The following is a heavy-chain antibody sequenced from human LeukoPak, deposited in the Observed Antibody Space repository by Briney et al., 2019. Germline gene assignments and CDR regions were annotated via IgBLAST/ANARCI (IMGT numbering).Heavy chain of an antibody. CDR1: GASISSSF. CDR2: IYYTGST. D-gene: IGHD3-10*01. Sequence: SETLSLTCTVSGASISSSFWTWIRQSPGKGLEWLAYIYYTGSTNLNPSLRSRLTISVDTPKNQFSLKLSSVTAADTAVYYCARDRGTMVRGVNYWFDPWGQGTLVTVSS. V-gene: IGHV4-59*12. CDR3: ARDRGTMVRGVNYWFDP. J-gene: IGHJ5*02.